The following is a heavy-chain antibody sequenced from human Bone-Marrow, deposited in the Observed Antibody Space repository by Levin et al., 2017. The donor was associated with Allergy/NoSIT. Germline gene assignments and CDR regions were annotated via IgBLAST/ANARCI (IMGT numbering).Heavy chain of an antibody. J-gene: IGHJ4*02. D-gene: IGHD2-15*01. CDR2: MTSSGKTV. Sequence: GGSLRLSCVGSGFTFMDYYMTWMRQAPGKGLEWIAYMTSSGKTVHYSDSVKGRFTISRDNTERSLFLQMHSLRPEDTAVYYCARVEIPYCDGSCDFFDDWGPGTQVTVGS. V-gene: IGHV3-11*01. CDR3: ARVEIPYCDGSCDFFDD. CDR1: GFTFMDYY.